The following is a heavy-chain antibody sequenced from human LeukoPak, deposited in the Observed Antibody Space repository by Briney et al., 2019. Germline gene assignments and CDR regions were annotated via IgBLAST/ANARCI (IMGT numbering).Heavy chain of an antibody. Sequence: PGGSLRLSCAASGFTFSSYSMNWVRQAPGKGLEWVSSISSSSSYIYYADSVKGRFTISRDNAKNSLYLQMNSLRAEDTAVYYCASSGFSADAFDIWGQGTMVTVSS. D-gene: IGHD3-22*01. CDR3: ASSGFSADAFDI. V-gene: IGHV3-21*01. J-gene: IGHJ3*02. CDR2: ISSSSSYI. CDR1: GFTFSSYS.